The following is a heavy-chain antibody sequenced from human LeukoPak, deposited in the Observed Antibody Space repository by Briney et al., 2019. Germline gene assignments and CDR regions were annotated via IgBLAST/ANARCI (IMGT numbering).Heavy chain of an antibody. CDR1: GFTFSSYA. CDR2: ISGSGGST. CDR3: AKAPDNLNGRYYGDY. V-gene: IGHV3-23*01. J-gene: IGHJ4*02. D-gene: IGHD3-10*01. Sequence: PGGSLRLSCAASGFTFSSYAMSWVRQAPGKGLEWVSAISGSGGSTYYADSVKGRFTISRDNSKNTLYLQMNSLRAEDTAVYYCAKAPDNLNGRYYGDYWGQGTLVTVSS.